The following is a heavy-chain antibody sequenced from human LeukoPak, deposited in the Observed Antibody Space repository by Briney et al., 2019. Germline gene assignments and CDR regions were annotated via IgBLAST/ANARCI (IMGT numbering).Heavy chain of an antibody. D-gene: IGHD3-9*01. V-gene: IGHV3-7*01. Sequence: GGSLRLSCAASGFTFSSYWMSWVRQAPGKGLEWVANIKLDGSEKYYVDSVKGRFTISRDNAKNSLYLQMNSLRAEDTAVYYCARFPERYYFGYWGQGTLVTVSS. CDR2: IKLDGSEK. J-gene: IGHJ4*02. CDR1: GFTFSSYW. CDR3: ARFPERYYFGY.